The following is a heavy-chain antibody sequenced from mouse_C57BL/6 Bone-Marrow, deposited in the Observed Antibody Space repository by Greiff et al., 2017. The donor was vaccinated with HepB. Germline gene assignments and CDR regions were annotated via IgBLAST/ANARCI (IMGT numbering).Heavy chain of an antibody. Sequence: QVQLQQSGAELARPGASVKLSCKASGYTFTSYGISWVKQRTGQGLEWIGEIYPRSGNTYYNEKFKGKATLTSDKSSSTAYMELRSLTSEDSAVYFCARSWVFYSLMDYWGQGTSVTVSS. CDR2: IYPRSGNT. J-gene: IGHJ4*01. CDR3: ARSWVFYSLMDY. V-gene: IGHV1-81*01. D-gene: IGHD2-1*01. CDR1: GYTFTSYG.